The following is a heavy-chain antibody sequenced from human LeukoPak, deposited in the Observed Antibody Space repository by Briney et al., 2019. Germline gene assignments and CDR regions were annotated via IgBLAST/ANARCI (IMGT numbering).Heavy chain of an antibody. CDR3: ARGPRRYMDV. CDR2: ISSSGRTI. CDR1: GFTFSNHE. Sequence: PGGSLRLSXTASGFTFSNHEMNWVRQAPGKGLEWISYISSSGRTIYYADSVKGRFTISRDNTKNSLYLQMNSLRAEDTAVYYCARGPRRYMDVWGKGTTVTVSS. J-gene: IGHJ6*03. V-gene: IGHV3-48*03.